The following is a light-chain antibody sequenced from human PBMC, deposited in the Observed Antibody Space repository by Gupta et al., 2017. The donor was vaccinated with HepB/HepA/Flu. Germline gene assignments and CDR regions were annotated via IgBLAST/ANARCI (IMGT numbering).Light chain of an antibody. J-gene: IGLJ2*01. CDR3: QSYDSSLSGVI. CDR1: SSNIGADYD. CDR2: GNN. V-gene: IGLV1-40*01. Sequence: QSALTQPPSVSGAPGQRVTISCTGSSSNIGADYDVNWYQHLPGTAPKRLIYGNNKRPSVVPDRFSGSKSGTSASLAITGLQADDEADYHCQSYDSSLSGVIFCGGTKLTVL.